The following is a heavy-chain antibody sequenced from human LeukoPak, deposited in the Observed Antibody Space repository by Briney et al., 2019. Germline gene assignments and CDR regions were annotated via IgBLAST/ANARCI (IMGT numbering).Heavy chain of an antibody. CDR1: GGSISSGGYS. V-gene: IGHV4-30-2*01. CDR2: IYRSGST. D-gene: IGHD2-2*02. Sequence: SETLSLTCAVSGGSISSGGYSWSWIRQPPGKGLEWIGYIYRSGSTYYNPSLKSRVTISVDRSKNQFSLKLSSVTAADAAVYYCASSDDIHYMDVWGKGTTITVSS. CDR3: ASSDDIHYMDV. J-gene: IGHJ6*03.